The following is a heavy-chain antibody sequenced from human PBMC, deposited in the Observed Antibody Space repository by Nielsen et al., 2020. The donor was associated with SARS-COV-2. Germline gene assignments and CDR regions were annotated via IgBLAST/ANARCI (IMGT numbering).Heavy chain of an antibody. D-gene: IGHD5-18*01. CDR1: GFTFSSYG. V-gene: IGHV3-33*01. CDR3: ARDRKWIQLWRGWYFDL. CDR2: IWYDGSNK. Sequence: GESLKISCAASGFTFSSYGMHWVRQAPGKGLEWVAVIWYDGSNKYYADSVKGRFTISRGNAKNSLYLQMNSLRAEDTAVYYCARDRKWIQLWRGWYFDLWGRGTLVTVSS. J-gene: IGHJ2*01.